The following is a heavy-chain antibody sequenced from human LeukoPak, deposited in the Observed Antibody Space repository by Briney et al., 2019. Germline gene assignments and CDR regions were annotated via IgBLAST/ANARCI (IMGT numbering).Heavy chain of an antibody. V-gene: IGHV3-23*01. CDR1: GFTFSNSA. Sequence: GGSLRLSCAASGFTFSNSAMSWVRQAPGKGLEWVSTLSGSGITTYYADSVKGRFTISRGNSKNTLYLQMNSLRAEDTAVYYCAKGIYSSGWSYFDYWGHGTLVTVSS. J-gene: IGHJ4*01. CDR2: LSGSGITT. CDR3: AKGIYSSGWSYFDY. D-gene: IGHD6-19*01.